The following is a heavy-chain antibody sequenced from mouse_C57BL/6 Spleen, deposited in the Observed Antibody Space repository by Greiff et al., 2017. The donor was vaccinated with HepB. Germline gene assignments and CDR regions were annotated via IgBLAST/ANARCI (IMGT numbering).Heavy chain of an antibody. Sequence: AQLQQSGAELVKPGASVKMSCKASGYTFTSYWITWVKQRPGQGLEWIGDIYPGSGSTNYNEKFKSKATLTVDTSSSTAYMQLSSLTSADSAVYYCARGAYYSNYEDYWGQGTTLTVSS. CDR2: IYPGSGST. CDR1: GYTFTSYW. J-gene: IGHJ2*01. D-gene: IGHD2-5*01. CDR3: ARGAYYSNYEDY. V-gene: IGHV1-55*01.